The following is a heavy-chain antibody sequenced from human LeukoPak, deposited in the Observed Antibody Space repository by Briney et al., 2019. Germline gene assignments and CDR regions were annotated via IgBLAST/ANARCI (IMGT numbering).Heavy chain of an antibody. J-gene: IGHJ4*02. CDR1: GGSFSGYY. D-gene: IGHD3-10*01. CDR3: ARGLNMVRGVINRYFDY. Sequence: PSETLSLTCAVYGGSFSGYYWSWIRQPPGKGLEWIGEINHSGSTNYNPSLKSRVTISVDTPKNQFSLKLSSVTAADTAVYYCARGLNMVRGVINRYFDYWGQGTLVTVSS. CDR2: INHSGST. V-gene: IGHV4-34*01.